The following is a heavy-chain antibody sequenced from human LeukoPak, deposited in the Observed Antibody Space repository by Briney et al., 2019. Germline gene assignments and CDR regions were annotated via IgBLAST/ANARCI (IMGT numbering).Heavy chain of an antibody. CDR1: GFTFSSYG. D-gene: IGHD1-26*01. CDR2: ISGSGGST. Sequence: PGGTLRLSCAASGFTFSSYGMSWVRQAPGKGLRWVSTISGSGGSTYYADSVKGRFTISRDNAKNSLYRQMNSLRAEDTGVYYCARGDTQSKYRQFDSWGQGSLVIVSS. CDR3: ARGDTQSKYRQFDS. V-gene: IGHV3-23*01. J-gene: IGHJ4*02.